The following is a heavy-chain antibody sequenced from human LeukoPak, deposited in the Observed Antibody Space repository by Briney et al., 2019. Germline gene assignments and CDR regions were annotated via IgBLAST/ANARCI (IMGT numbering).Heavy chain of an antibody. CDR3: ARVYDFWSGSYYYYYYGMDV. Sequence: GGSLRLSCVASGFTFSSYWMSWVRQAPGKGLEWVANIKRDGSEKYYGDSVKGRFTISRDNAKNTLYLQMNSLRAEDTAVYYCARVYDFWSGSYYYYYYGMDVWGQGTTVTVSS. V-gene: IGHV3-7*01. J-gene: IGHJ6*02. D-gene: IGHD3-3*01. CDR2: IKRDGSEK. CDR1: GFTFSSYW.